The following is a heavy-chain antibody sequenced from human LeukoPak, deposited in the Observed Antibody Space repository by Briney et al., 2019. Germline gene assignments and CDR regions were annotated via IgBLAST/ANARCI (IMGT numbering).Heavy chain of an antibody. CDR3: ARARPDGYNPLFDY. Sequence: GGSLRLSCAASGSTFSSYSMNWVRQAPGKGLEWVSSISSSSSYIYYADSVKGRFTISRDNAKNSLYLQMNSLRAEDTAVYYCARARPDGYNPLFDYWGQGTLVTVSS. J-gene: IGHJ4*02. CDR1: GSTFSSYS. V-gene: IGHV3-21*01. CDR2: ISSSSSYI. D-gene: IGHD5-24*01.